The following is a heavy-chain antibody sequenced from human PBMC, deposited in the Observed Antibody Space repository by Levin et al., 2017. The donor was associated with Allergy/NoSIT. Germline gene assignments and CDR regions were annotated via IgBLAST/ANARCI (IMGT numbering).Heavy chain of an antibody. Sequence: GESLKISCAASRLTVSSNGMTWVRQAPGKGLESVALMYSGDNTYYADSVKGRFTISRDNSRNTLYLQMNSLRAEDTAVYFCSRVGYKDAFDIWGQGTMVTVSS. CDR3: SRVGYKDAFDI. CDR1: RLTVSSNG. V-gene: IGHV3-66*01. J-gene: IGHJ3*02. CDR2: MYSGDNT. D-gene: IGHD2-2*02.